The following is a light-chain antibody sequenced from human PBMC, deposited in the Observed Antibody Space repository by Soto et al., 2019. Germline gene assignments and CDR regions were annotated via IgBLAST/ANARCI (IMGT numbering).Light chain of an antibody. CDR2: EVS. CDR1: SSDIGGYNY. J-gene: IGLJ2*01. CDR3: SSYTTSRTVA. Sequence: QSALTQSASVSGSPGQSITISCTGTSSDIGGYNYVSWYQQHPDKAPKLMIFEVSNRPSGVSNRFSGSKSGNTASLTISGLLPEDEADYYCSSYTTSRTVAFGGGTKLTVL. V-gene: IGLV2-14*01.